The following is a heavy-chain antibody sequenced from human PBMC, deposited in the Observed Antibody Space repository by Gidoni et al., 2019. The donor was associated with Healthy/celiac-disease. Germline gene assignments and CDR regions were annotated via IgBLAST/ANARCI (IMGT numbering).Heavy chain of an antibody. D-gene: IGHD3-3*01. CDR1: GGSFSGYY. CDR3: ARGLFWSGYWFPDV. Sequence: QVQLQQWGAGLLKHSETLSLTCAVYGGSFSGYYWSWIRQPPGKGLEWIGEINHSGSTNYNPSLKSRVTISVDTSKNQFSLKLSSVTAADTAVYYCARGLFWSGYWFPDVWGKGTTVTVSS. J-gene: IGHJ6*04. CDR2: INHSGST. V-gene: IGHV4-34*01.